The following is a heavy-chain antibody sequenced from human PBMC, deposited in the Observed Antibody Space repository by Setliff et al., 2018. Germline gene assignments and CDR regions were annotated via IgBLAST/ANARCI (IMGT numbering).Heavy chain of an antibody. D-gene: IGHD2-2*01. CDR1: GFTFSSYA. Sequence: GGSLRLSCAASGFTFSSYAMSWVRQAPGKGLEWVSAISGSGGSTYYADSVKGRFTSSRENSKNTLYLQMNSLRAEDTAVYYCAKVPGAIVVVPAAAWFDPWGQGTLVTVSS. CDR2: ISGSGGST. V-gene: IGHV3-23*01. J-gene: IGHJ5*02. CDR3: AKVPGAIVVVPAAAWFDP.